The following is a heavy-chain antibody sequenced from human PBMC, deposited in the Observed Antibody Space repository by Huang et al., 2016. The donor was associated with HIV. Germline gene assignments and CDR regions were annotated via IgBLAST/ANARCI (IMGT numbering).Heavy chain of an antibody. V-gene: IGHV3-15*01. J-gene: IGHJ4*02. D-gene: IGHD3-22*01. CDR1: VFTFSKAW. Sequence: EVQLVVSGGGLFKPGGSLRLSCAASVFTFSKAWMSAVRQGRGKGVEWVGRSKSKTDGGTTDYTAPVKVRFTISRDDSRNTMYLQMNSLKTEDTAVYYCTTHLDYYDSSGYYFGNYWGQGTLVTVSS. CDR3: TTHLDYYDSSGYYFGNY. CDR2: SKSKTDGGTT.